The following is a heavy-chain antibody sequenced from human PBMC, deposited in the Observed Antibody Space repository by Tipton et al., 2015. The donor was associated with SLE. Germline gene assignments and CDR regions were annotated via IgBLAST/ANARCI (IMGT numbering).Heavy chain of an antibody. CDR1: GYTFTSYD. CDR2: MNPSSGNT. CDR3: ARGPYSSSWVEYFRH. D-gene: IGHD6-13*01. J-gene: IGHJ1*01. V-gene: IGHV1-8*01. Sequence: QSGPEVKKPGASVKVSCKAFGYTFTSYDINWVRQATGQGLEWMGWMNPSSGNTGYAQKFQGRVTMTRNTSISTVYMELSSLRFEDTAVYYCARGPYSSSWVEYFRHLCRGALVTVSS.